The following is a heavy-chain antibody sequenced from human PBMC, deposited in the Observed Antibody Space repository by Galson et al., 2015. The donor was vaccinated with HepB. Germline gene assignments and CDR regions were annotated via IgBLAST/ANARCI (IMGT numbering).Heavy chain of an antibody. CDR3: ARSGDILARFDP. CDR2: ISSSSSYI. D-gene: IGHD3-9*01. Sequence: SLRLSCAASGFTFSSYSMNWVRQAPGKGLEWVSSISSSSSYIYYADSVKGRFTISRDNAKNSLYLQMNSLRAEDTAVYYCARSGDILARFDPWGQGTLVTVSS. V-gene: IGHV3-21*01. J-gene: IGHJ5*02. CDR1: GFTFSSYS.